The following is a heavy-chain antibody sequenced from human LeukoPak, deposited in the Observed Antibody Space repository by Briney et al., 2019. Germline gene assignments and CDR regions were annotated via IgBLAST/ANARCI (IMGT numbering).Heavy chain of an antibody. V-gene: IGHV3-23*01. CDR2: ISGSGGST. J-gene: IGHJ4*02. Sequence: QPGGSVRLSCAASGFTFSSYAMSWVRQAPGKGLEWVAAISGSGGSTYYADSVKGRFTISRDNSKNTLYLQMNSLRAEDTAVYYCATFLPTHIVVANYYFDYWGQGTLVTVSS. CDR1: GFTFSSYA. D-gene: IGHD2-21*01. CDR3: ATFLPTHIVVANYYFDY.